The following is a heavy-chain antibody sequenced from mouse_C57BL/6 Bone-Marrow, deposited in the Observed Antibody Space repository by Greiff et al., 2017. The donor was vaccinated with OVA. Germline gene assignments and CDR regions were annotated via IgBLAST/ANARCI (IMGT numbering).Heavy chain of an antibody. J-gene: IGHJ3*01. CDR3: ARDDYDVWFAY. Sequence: EVQLQQSGPELVKPGASVKISCKASGYTFTDYYMNWVKQSHGKSLAWIGDINPNNGGTSYNQKFKGKATLTVDKSSRTAYMELRSLTSEDSAVYYGARDDYDVWFAYWGQGTLVTVSA. CDR2: INPNNGGT. CDR1: GYTFTDYY. V-gene: IGHV1-26*01. D-gene: IGHD2-4*01.